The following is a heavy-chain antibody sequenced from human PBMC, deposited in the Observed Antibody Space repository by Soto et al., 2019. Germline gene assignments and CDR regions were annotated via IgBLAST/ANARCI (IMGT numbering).Heavy chain of an antibody. V-gene: IGHV3-21*01. J-gene: IGHJ3*02. Sequence: GGSLILSCAASGFTFSSYSMDWVRQAPGKGLEWVSSISSSSSYIYYADSVKGRFTISRDNAKNSLYLQMNSLRAEDTAVYYCARLGDITPFEIWGQGKMVTV. CDR1: GFTFSSYS. CDR2: ISSSSSYI. CDR3: ARLGDITPFEI. D-gene: IGHD2-15*01.